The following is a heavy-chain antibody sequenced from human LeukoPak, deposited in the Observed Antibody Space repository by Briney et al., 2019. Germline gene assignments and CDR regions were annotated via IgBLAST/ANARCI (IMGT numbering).Heavy chain of an antibody. CDR1: GFTFSSYE. CDR3: ARELSYSGYDPGMDV. J-gene: IGHJ6*04. CDR2: ISSSGSTI. Sequence: GGSLRLSCAASGFTFSSYEMNWVRQAPGKGLEWVSYISSSGSTIYYADSVKGRFTISRDNAKNSLCLQMNSLRAEDTAVYYCARELSYSGYDPGMDVWGKGTTVTVSS. D-gene: IGHD5-12*01. V-gene: IGHV3-48*03.